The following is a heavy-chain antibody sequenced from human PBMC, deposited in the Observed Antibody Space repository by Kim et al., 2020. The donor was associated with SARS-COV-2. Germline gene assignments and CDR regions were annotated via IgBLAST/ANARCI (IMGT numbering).Heavy chain of an antibody. CDR2: ISYDGSNK. CDR1: GFTFSSYA. J-gene: IGHJ5*02. D-gene: IGHD3-10*01. V-gene: IGHV3-30*04. CDR3: ARDGRLWFGGNWFDP. Sequence: GGSLRLSCAASGFTFSSYAMHWVRQAPGKGLEWVAVISYDGSNKYYADSVKGRFTISRDNSKNTLYLQMNSLRAEDTAVYYCARDGRLWFGGNWFDPWGQGTLVTVSS.